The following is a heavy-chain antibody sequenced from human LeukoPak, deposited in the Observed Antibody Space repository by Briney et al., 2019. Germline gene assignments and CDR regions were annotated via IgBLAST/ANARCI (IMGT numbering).Heavy chain of an antibody. V-gene: IGHV4-59*01. Sequence: SETLSLTCTVSGGSISTYYWSWIRQPPGKGLEWIGYIYYSGSTKYNPSLKSRVTISVDTSKNQFSLKLSSVTAADTAVYYCARDVRDRDGFDIWGQGTMVTVSS. CDR3: ARDVRDRDGFDI. D-gene: IGHD5-24*01. CDR2: IYYSGST. J-gene: IGHJ3*02. CDR1: GGSISTYY.